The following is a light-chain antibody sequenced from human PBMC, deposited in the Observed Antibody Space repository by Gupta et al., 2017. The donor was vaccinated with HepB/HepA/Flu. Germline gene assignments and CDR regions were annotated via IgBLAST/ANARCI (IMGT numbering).Light chain of an antibody. CDR1: RKISSF. CDR2: AAT. V-gene: IGKV1-39*01. J-gene: IGKJ1*01. Sequence: DIQMTQSPASLSASVGDRVIITCRASRKISSFLNWYQQKPGEAPKLLIYAATNYQSGVPSNFRGGGSGTDFTLTINSLQPEDFATYCCQQSYSAPWTFGQGTKVE. CDR3: QQSYSAPWT.